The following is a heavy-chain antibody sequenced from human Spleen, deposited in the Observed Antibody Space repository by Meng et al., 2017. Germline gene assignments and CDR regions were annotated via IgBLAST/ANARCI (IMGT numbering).Heavy chain of an antibody. Sequence: GESLKISCAASGFTFSSYAMHWVRQAPGKGLEYVSAISSNGGSTYYADSVKGRFTISRDNSKNTLYLQMGSLRAEDMAVYYCARGSRLTMYGMDVWGQGTTVTVSS. V-gene: IGHV3-64*02. CDR1: GFTFSSYA. J-gene: IGHJ6*02. CDR3: ARGSRLTMYGMDV. CDR2: ISSNGGST. D-gene: IGHD1-1*01.